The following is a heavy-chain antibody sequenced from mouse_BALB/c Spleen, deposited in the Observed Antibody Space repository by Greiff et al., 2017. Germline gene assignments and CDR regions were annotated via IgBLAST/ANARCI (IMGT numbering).Heavy chain of an antibody. D-gene: IGHD2-1*01. Sequence: QVHVKQSGPELVRPGASVKMSCKASGYTFTSYWMPWVKQRPGQGLEWIGMIDPSNSETRLNQKFKDKATLNVDKSSNTAYMQLSSLTSEDSAVYYCARGDGNYDYYAMDYWGQGTSVTVSS. CDR2: IDPSNSET. V-gene: IGHV1S127*01. CDR3: ARGDGNYDYYAMDY. J-gene: IGHJ4*01. CDR1: GYTFTSYW.